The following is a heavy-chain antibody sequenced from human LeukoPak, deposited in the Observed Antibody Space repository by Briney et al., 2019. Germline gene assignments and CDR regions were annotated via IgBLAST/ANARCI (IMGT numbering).Heavy chain of an antibody. Sequence: ASVEVSCKASGGTFSSYAISWVRQAPGQGLEWMGRIIPILGIANYAQKFQGRVTITADKSTSTAYMEPSSLRSEDTAVYYCARATMVRGVILDYWGQGTLVTVSS. CDR2: IIPILGIA. D-gene: IGHD3-10*01. CDR3: ARATMVRGVILDY. J-gene: IGHJ4*02. CDR1: GGTFSSYA. V-gene: IGHV1-69*04.